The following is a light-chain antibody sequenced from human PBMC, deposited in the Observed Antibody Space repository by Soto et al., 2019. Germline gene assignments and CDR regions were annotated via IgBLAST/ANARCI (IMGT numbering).Light chain of an antibody. J-gene: IGKJ5*01. CDR3: QQYGSSPPT. Sequence: PREWGTQSCRANQRINNNYVAWYQQKPGLAPRLLIYDASSRATGIPDRFSGSGSVTDFTLTISRLEPEDFAVYYSQQYGSSPPTFGQGTRLEI. CDR2: DAS. V-gene: IGKV3D-20*01. CDR1: QRINNNY.